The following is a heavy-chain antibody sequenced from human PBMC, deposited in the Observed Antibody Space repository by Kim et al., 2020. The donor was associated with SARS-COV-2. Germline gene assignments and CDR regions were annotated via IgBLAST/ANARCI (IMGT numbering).Heavy chain of an antibody. Sequence: SVKVSCKASGGTFSSYAISWVRQAPGQGLEWMGGIIPIFGTANYAQKFQGRVTITADESTSTAYMELSSLRSEDTAVYYCASAILLSQGMDVWGQGTTVTVSS. J-gene: IGHJ6*02. D-gene: IGHD3-10*01. CDR1: GGTFSSYA. V-gene: IGHV1-69*13. CDR2: IIPIFGTA. CDR3: ASAILLSQGMDV.